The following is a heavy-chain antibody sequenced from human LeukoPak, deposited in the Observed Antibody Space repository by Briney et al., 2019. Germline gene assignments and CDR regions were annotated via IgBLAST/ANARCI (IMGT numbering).Heavy chain of an antibody. CDR2: IFHDGRS. V-gene: IGHV4-28*03. Sequence: SDTLSLTCAVSGYSISSSNWWGWIRQSPGKGLEWMGYIFHDGRSHYNSSLQSRVTMSLDTSRNQFSLELKSVTAADTAVYYCARGRMITFVSAKRSWFDPWGQGTLVTVSS. D-gene: IGHD3-16*01. J-gene: IGHJ5*02. CDR3: ARGRMITFVSAKRSWFDP. CDR1: GYSISSSNW.